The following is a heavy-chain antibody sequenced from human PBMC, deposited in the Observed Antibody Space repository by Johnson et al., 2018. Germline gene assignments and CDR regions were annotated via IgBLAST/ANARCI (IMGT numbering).Heavy chain of an antibody. Sequence: QVQLVQSGGGVVQPGRSLRLSCAASGFTFSCYGMHWVRQAPGKGLEWVAVIWYDGSNKYYADPVKGRFTISRDNSENTRYLQMNSLRGEDTAVYDCARTDSSGWYASGGNGNLFDPWGQGTLVTVSS. J-gene: IGHJ5*02. CDR1: GFTFSCYG. CDR3: ARTDSSGWYASGGNGNLFDP. D-gene: IGHD6-19*01. V-gene: IGHV3-33*01. CDR2: IWYDGSNK.